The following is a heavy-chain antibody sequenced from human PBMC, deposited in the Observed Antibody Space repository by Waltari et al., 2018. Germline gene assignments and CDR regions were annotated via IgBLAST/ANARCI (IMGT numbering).Heavy chain of an antibody. CDR1: GGTFSSYA. J-gene: IGHJ4*02. V-gene: IGHV1-69*12. CDR2: IIPIFGTA. Sequence: QVQLVQSGTEVKKPGSSLKVSCKASGGTFSSYAISWMRQAPGQGLEWMGGIIPIFGTATYAQKFQGRVTITADESTSTAYMELSSLRSEDTAVYYCARERDGYNPLFDYWGQGTLVTVSS. CDR3: ARERDGYNPLFDY. D-gene: IGHD5-12*01.